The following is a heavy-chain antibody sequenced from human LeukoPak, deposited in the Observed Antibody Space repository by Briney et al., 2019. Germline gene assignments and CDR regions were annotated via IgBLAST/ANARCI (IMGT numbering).Heavy chain of an antibody. J-gene: IGHJ4*02. V-gene: IGHV1-3*01. CDR1: GYTFTSYA. D-gene: IGHD6-25*01. CDR2: INAGNGNT. CDR3: AREGYSSATLDY. Sequence: ASVKVSCKASGYTFTSYAMHWVRQAPGQRLEWMGWINAGNGNTKYSQKFQGRVTITRDTSASTAYMELSSLRSEDTAVYYCAREGYSSATLDYWGQGTLVTVSS.